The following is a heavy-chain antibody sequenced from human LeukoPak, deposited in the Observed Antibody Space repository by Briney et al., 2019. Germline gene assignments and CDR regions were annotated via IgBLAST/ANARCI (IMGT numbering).Heavy chain of an antibody. D-gene: IGHD5-18*01. J-gene: IGHJ5*02. CDR2: ISSSGSTI. V-gene: IGHV3-11*01. CDR3: ASGRGYSYGYVRNWFDP. CDR1: GFTFSDYY. Sequence: PGGSLRLSCAASGFTFSDYYMSWIRQAPGKGLEWVSYISSSGSTIYYAGSVKGRFTISRDNAKNSLYLQMNSLRAEDTAVYYCASGRGYSYGYVRNWFDPWGQGTLVTVSS.